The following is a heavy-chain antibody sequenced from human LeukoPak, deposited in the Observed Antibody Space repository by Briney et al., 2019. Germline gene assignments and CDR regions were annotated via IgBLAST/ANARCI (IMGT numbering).Heavy chain of an antibody. V-gene: IGHV1-69*05. J-gene: IGHJ6*03. CDR1: GGTFSSYA. CDR2: IIPIFGTA. Sequence: SVKVSCKASGGTFSSYAISWVRQAPGQGLEWMGGIIPIFGTANYAQKFQGRVTMTTDTSTSTAYMELRSLRSDDTAVYYCAREIRGYSYGPPDYYYYYMDVWGKGTTVTVSS. D-gene: IGHD5-18*01. CDR3: AREIRGYSYGPPDYYYYYMDV.